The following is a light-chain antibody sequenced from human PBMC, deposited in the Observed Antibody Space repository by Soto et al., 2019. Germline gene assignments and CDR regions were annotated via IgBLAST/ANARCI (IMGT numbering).Light chain of an antibody. V-gene: IGLV6-57*04. J-gene: IGLJ2*01. CDR2: EDN. CDR3: QSYDSSNHKVV. Sequence: NFMLTQPHSVSESPGKTVTISCTRSSGSIASNYVQWYQQRPGSAPTTVIYEDNQRPSGVPDRFSGSIDSSSNSASLTISGLKTEDEADYYCQSYDSSNHKVVFGRGTKLTVL. CDR1: SGSIASNY.